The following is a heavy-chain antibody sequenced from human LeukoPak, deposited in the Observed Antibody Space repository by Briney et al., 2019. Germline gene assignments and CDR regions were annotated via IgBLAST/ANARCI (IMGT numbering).Heavy chain of an antibody. J-gene: IGHJ4*02. CDR3: ARDLFVVVPAATDY. D-gene: IGHD2-2*01. CDR2: IIPIFGTA. V-gene: IGHV1-69*05. CDR1: GGTFSSYA. Sequence: ASVKVSCKASGGTFSSYAISWVRQAPGQGLEWMGGIIPIFGTANYAQKFQGRVTITRDTSASTAYMELSRLRSDDTAVYYCARDLFVVVPAATDYWGQGTLVTVSS.